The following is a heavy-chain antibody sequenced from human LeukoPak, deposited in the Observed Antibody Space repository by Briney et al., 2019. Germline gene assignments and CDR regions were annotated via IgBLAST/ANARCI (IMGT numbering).Heavy chain of an antibody. CDR3: VRDGDGYNFDY. D-gene: IGHD5-24*01. V-gene: IGHV3-74*01. Sequence: GGSLRLSCAASGFTLSNYWMHWVRQAPGKGLVWVSRIKSDGSWTNYADSVKGRFTIPRDNAKRTLYLQMNSLRAEDTAVYYCVRDGDGYNFDYWGQGTLVTVSS. J-gene: IGHJ4*02. CDR2: IKSDGSWT. CDR1: GFTLSNYW.